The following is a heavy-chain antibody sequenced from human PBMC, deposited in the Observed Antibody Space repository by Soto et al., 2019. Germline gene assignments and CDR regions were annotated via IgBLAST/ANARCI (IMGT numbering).Heavy chain of an antibody. Sequence: QVQLNQWGAGLLKPSETLSLTCAVYGGSFSGYYWSWIRQPPGQGLEWIGEINHSGSTNHNPSLKSRVTISVDTSETLFSLTSTSATAADTAVYYCASNNGWYDYYYMGVWGTGTTVTGSS. CDR1: GGSFSGYY. CDR3: ASNNGWYDYYYMGV. CDR2: INHSGST. V-gene: IGHV4-34*01. J-gene: IGHJ6*03. D-gene: IGHD2-8*01.